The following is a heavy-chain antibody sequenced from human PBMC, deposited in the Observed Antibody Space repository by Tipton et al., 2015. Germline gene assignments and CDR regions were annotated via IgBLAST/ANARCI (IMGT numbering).Heavy chain of an antibody. D-gene: IGHD3-22*01. J-gene: IGHJ3*02. CDR1: GYAFTSYD. V-gene: IGHV1-8*01. CDR2: MNPISGNT. Sequence: QSGAEVKKPGASVKVSCKASGYAFTSYDINWVRQATGQGLEWMGWMNPISGNTAYAQKFQGRVTMTRNSSISTAYMELSSLRSDDTAVFYCARDREDYFGSSGYLDALDIWGQGTMVTVSS. CDR3: ARDREDYFGSSGYLDALDI.